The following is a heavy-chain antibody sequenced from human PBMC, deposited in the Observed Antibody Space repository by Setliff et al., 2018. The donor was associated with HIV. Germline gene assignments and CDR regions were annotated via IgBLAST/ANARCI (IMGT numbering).Heavy chain of an antibody. Sequence: SGGSGFTFSDYYMSWVRQAPGKGLEWLSYISSSGTTTYYADSVKGRFTISRDNAKNSVLLQMNSLRVGDAAVYFCAAQGVLWGQGTQVTVSS. V-gene: IGHV3-11*04. J-gene: IGHJ4*02. CDR1: GFTFSDYY. CDR2: ISSSGTTT. CDR3: AAQGVL.